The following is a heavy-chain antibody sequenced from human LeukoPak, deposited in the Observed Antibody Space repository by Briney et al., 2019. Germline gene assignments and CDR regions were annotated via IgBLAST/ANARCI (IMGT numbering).Heavy chain of an antibody. CDR3: AKDGGLWVSAHWGDS. V-gene: IGHV3-74*01. D-gene: IGHD7-27*01. CDR1: GFTFSSYW. CDR2: IASDGSST. Sequence: GGSLRLSCAASGFTFSSYWMNWVRQAPGKGLVWVSRIASDGSSTTYADSVKGRFTVSRDNSKNTLFLQMNSLRAEDTAAYYCAKDGGLWVSAHWGDSWGRGTLVTVSS. J-gene: IGHJ4*02.